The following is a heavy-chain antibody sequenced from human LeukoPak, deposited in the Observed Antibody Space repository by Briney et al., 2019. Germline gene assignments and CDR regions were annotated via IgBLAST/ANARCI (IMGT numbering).Heavy chain of an antibody. CDR3: AGAEYYYDSRPFDY. CDR1: GYTLNELS. CDR2: FDPEVGET. D-gene: IGHD3-22*01. V-gene: IGHV1-24*01. J-gene: IGHJ4*02. Sequence: ASVKVSCKVSGYTLNELSMHWVRQAPGKGLEWMGGFDPEVGETIYAQKFQGRVTMTEDTSTDTAYMELSSLRSEDTAVYYCAGAEYYYDSRPFDYWGQGTLVTVSS.